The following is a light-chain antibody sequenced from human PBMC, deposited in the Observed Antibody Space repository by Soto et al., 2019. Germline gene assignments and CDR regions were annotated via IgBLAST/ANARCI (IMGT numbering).Light chain of an antibody. CDR1: QSISGY. J-gene: IGKJ1*01. CDR3: QQYHTYSWT. Sequence: DIQMTQSPSFLSASVGDRVTITCRASQSISGYLNWYQQKPGRAPKLLIYTASSLQSGVPSRFSGSGSGTDFTLTISSLQPEDFATYYCQQYHTYSWTFGQGTKVDNK. CDR2: TAS. V-gene: IGKV1-39*02.